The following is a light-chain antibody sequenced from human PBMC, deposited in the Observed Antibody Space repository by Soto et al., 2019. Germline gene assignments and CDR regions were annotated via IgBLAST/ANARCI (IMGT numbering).Light chain of an antibody. CDR1: SRDIGTSNL. V-gene: IGLV2-23*02. Sequence: QSALTQPASVSGSPGQSITLSCTGTSRDIGTSNLVSWYQQYPGKAPKLMIYEVTKRPSGISYRFSVSKSGHTASLTLSGLKLEEEDDYSRYSLTDISTPLLVLGTGTK. CDR2: EVT. CDR3: YSLTDISTPLLV. J-gene: IGLJ1*01.